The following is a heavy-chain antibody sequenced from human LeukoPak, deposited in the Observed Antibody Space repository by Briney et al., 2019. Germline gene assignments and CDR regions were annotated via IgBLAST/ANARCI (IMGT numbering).Heavy chain of an antibody. CDR3: ARDANGDYPRINYYYMDV. Sequence: GGSLRLSCAASGFTCSSYEMDWVRQAPGKGLEWVSSISSSSSYIYYADSVKGRFTISRDNAKNSLYLQMNSLRAEDTAVYYCARDANGDYPRINYYYMDVWGKGTTVTVSS. J-gene: IGHJ6*03. V-gene: IGHV3-21*01. D-gene: IGHD4-17*01. CDR2: ISSSSSYI. CDR1: GFTCSSYE.